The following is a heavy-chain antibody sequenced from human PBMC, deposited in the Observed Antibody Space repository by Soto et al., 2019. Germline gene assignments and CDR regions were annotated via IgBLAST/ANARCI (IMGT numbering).Heavy chain of an antibody. CDR3: ARLRDSSGCHGCWFDP. J-gene: IGHJ5*02. Sequence: SETLSLTCTVSGGSISSSSYCWGWIRQPPGKGLEWIGSIYYSGSTYYNPSLKSRVTISVDTSKNQFSLKLSSVTAADTAVYYCARLRDSSGCHGCWFDPWGQGTLVTVSS. CDR1: GGSISSSSYC. V-gene: IGHV4-39*01. CDR2: IYYSGST. D-gene: IGHD6-19*01.